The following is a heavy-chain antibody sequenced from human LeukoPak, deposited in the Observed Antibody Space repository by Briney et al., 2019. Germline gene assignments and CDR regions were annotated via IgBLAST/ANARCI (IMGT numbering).Heavy chain of an antibody. CDR2: ISGSGGST. J-gene: IGHJ4*02. CDR1: GFTFSSYT. D-gene: IGHD5-18*01. Sequence: PGGSLRLSCAASGFTFSSYTMSWVRQAPGKGLEWVSAISGSGGSTYYADSVKGRFTSSRDNSKNTLYLQMNSLRAEDAAVYYCAKGLWYYFDYWGQGTLVTVSS. V-gene: IGHV3-23*01. CDR3: AKGLWYYFDY.